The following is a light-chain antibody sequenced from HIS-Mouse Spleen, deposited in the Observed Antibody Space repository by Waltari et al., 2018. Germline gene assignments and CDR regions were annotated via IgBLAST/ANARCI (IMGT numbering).Light chain of an antibody. V-gene: IGKV4-1*01. CDR2: WAS. CDR1: QSVLYSSNNKNY. J-gene: IGKJ2*01. CDR3: QQANSFPSLYT. Sequence: DIVMTQSPDSLAVSLGERATINCKSSQSVLYSSNNKNYLAWYQQKPGQPPKLLIYWASTRESGVPDRFSGSGSGTDFTLTISSLQPEDFATYYCQQANSFPSLYTFGQGTKLEIK.